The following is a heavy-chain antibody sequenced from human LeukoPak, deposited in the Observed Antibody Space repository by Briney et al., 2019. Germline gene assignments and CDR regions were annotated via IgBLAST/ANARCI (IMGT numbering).Heavy chain of an antibody. CDR3: ARVRDPKFWDYVWGSYREDAFDI. Sequence: ASVKVSCKASGYTFTSYDINWVRQATGQGLEWMGWMNPNSGNTGYAQKFQGRVTMTRNTSISTAYMELSSLRSEDAAVYYCARVRDPKFWDYVWGSYREDAFDIWGQGTMVTVSS. V-gene: IGHV1-8*01. J-gene: IGHJ3*02. D-gene: IGHD3-16*02. CDR2: MNPNSGNT. CDR1: GYTFTSYD.